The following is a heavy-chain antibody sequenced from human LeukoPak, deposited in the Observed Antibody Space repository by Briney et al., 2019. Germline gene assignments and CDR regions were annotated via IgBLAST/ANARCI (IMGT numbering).Heavy chain of an antibody. D-gene: IGHD3-9*01. CDR3: ARDYDILTGYSNYFDY. V-gene: IGHV3-21*01. J-gene: IGHJ4*02. CDR1: VFTFCSLN. CDR2: ISSSSRDI. Sequence: GGSLSLSCALSVFTFCSLNMNGARPAPGEGLEWVLYISSSSRDIYYADSVKGRYTSSRDNAKNSLYLQMNSRRAEDTAVYYCARDYDILTGYSNYFDYWGQGTLVTVSS.